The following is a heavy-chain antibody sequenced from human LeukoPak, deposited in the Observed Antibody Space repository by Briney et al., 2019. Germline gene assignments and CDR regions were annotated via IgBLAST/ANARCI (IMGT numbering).Heavy chain of an antibody. J-gene: IGHJ6*02. V-gene: IGHV3-43*02. CDR3: AKDNKVAATVYGMDV. CDR1: GFSFDDYA. CDR2: ISGEGGNT. D-gene: IGHD6-19*01. Sequence: GGSLRLSCAASGFSFDDYAIHWVRQAPGKCLECVSLISGEGGNTYYADSVKGRFTISRDSSKNSLYLQMNSLRTEDTALYYCAKDNKVAATVYGMDVWGQGTTVTVSS.